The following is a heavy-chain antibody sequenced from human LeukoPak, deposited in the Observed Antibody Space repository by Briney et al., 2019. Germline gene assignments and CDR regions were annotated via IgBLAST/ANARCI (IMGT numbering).Heavy chain of an antibody. J-gene: IGHJ4*02. CDR1: GGSIRSYY. D-gene: IGHD4-17*01. CDR3: ARGRLTVTKGYHFDY. CDR2: IYISGST. V-gene: IGHV4-4*07. Sequence: SETLSLTCTVSGGSIRSYYWSWIRQPAEKGLEWIGRIYISGSTNYNPSLKSRVTISVDTSKNQFSLKLSSVTAADTAEYYCARGRLTVTKGYHFDYWGQGTLVTVSS.